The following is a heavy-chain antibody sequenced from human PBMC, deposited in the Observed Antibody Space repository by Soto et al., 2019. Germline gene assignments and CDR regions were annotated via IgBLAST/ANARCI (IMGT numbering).Heavy chain of an antibody. V-gene: IGHV3-33*01. CDR3: ARAQAGVTTVTTHFDY. CDR2: IWYDGSNK. J-gene: IGHJ4*02. D-gene: IGHD4-4*01. Sequence: QVQLVESGGGVVQPGRSLRLSCAASGFTFSSYGMHWVRQAPGKGLEWVAVIWYDGSNKYYADSVKGRFTISRDNSKNXLYLQMNSLRAEDTAVYYCARAQAGVTTVTTHFDYWGQGTLVTVSS. CDR1: GFTFSSYG.